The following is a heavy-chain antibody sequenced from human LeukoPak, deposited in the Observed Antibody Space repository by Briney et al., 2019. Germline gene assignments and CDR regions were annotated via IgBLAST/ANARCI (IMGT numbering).Heavy chain of an antibody. J-gene: IGHJ4*02. Sequence: GGSLRLSCAASGFTFSSYSMNWVRQAPGKGLEWVSSISSSSTYIYYADSVKGRFTISRDNAKKSLYLQMNSLRAEDTAMYYCSSTSRDSSGSYYVGYWGQGTLVTVSS. CDR2: ISSSSTYI. D-gene: IGHD3-22*01. V-gene: IGHV3-21*01. CDR1: GFTFSSYS. CDR3: SSTSRDSSGSYYVGY.